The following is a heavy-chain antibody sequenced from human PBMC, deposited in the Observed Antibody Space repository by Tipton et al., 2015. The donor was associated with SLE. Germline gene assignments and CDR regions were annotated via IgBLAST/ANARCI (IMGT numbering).Heavy chain of an antibody. J-gene: IGHJ4*02. CDR1: GFTFRTST. CDR2: VSSVGETT. Sequence: SLRLSCAASGFTFRTSTMRWVRQAPGKGLEWLATVSSVGETTYYADSARGRFTISRDSSPNTLYLHMSSLRIEDTAVYYCARGLAYYYDSWGQGTLVTVSS. CDR3: ARGLAYYYDS. V-gene: IGHV3-23*01. D-gene: IGHD3-16*01.